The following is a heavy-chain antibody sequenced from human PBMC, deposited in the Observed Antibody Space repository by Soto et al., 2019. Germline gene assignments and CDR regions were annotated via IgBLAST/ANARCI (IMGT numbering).Heavy chain of an antibody. V-gene: IGHV4-4*07. Sequence: PSETLSLTCTVPGGSISSYYWSWIRQPAGKGLEWIGRIYTSGSTNYNPSLKSRVTMSVDTSKNQFSLKLSSVTAADTAVYYCARVNREPDTNWFDPWGQGTLVTVSS. CDR1: GGSISSYY. CDR2: IYTSGST. CDR3: ARVNREPDTNWFDP. D-gene: IGHD1-1*01. J-gene: IGHJ5*02.